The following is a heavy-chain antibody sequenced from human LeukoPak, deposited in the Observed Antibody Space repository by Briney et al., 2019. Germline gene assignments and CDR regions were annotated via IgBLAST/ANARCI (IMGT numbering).Heavy chain of an antibody. CDR2: IYHSGST. CDR3: AREDKYSSSSGGFESY. Sequence: PSGTLSLTCAVSGGSISSSNWWSWVRPPPGKGLEWIGEIYHSGSTNYNPSLKSRVTISVDRSKNQFSLKLSSVTAADTAVYYCAREDKYSSSSGGFESYWDQGTLVTVSS. V-gene: IGHV4-4*02. J-gene: IGHJ4*02. CDR1: GGSISSSNW. D-gene: IGHD6-6*01.